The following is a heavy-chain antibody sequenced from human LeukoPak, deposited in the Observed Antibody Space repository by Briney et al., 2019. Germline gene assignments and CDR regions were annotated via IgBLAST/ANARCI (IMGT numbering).Heavy chain of an antibody. CDR1: GGSISSSSYY. CDR2: IYYSGST. V-gene: IGHV4-39*01. Sequence: PSETLSLTRTVSGGSISSSSYYWRWIRQPPGKGLERIGSIYYSGSTYYNPALKSRVTISVDTSKNQFSLKLSSVTAADTAVYYCARQLYCSSTSCYLTAVDYYYMDVWGKGTTVTVSS. J-gene: IGHJ6*03. D-gene: IGHD2-2*01. CDR3: ARQLYCSSTSCYLTAVDYYYMDV.